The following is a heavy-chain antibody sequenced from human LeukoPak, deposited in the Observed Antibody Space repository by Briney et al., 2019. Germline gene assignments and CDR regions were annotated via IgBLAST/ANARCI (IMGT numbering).Heavy chain of an antibody. CDR1: GFTFSSYG. V-gene: IGHV3-30*18. J-gene: IGHJ4*02. CDR2: ISHDGSNK. CDR3: ANAILTGYQFDY. Sequence: GGSLRLSCAASGFTFSSYGMHWVRQAPGKGLEWVAVISHDGSNKYYADSVKGRFTISRDNSKNTLYLQMNSLRAEDTAVYYCANAILTGYQFDYWGQGTLVTVSS. D-gene: IGHD3-9*01.